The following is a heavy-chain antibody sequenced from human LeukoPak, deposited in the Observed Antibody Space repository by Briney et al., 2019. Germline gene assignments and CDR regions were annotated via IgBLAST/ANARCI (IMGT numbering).Heavy chain of an antibody. V-gene: IGHV4-34*01. CDR1: GGSFSGYY. J-gene: IGHJ4*02. CDR2: INHSGST. CDR3: ARTRGLRWSYFDY. Sequence: SETLSLTCAVYGGSFSGYYWSWIRQPPGKGLEWIGEINHSGSTNYNPSLKSRVTISVDTSKNQFSLRLSSVTAADTAVYYCARTRGLRWSYFDYWGQGTLVTVSS. D-gene: IGHD4-23*01.